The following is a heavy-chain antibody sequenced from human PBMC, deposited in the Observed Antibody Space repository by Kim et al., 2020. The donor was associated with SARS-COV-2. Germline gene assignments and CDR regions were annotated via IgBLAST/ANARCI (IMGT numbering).Heavy chain of an antibody. J-gene: IGHJ5*01. CDR3: AREGGGGWGLGHVKS. Sequence: DSVKSRFTISRDNSKNSLYLQMNSLRAEDTAVYYCAREGGGGWGLGHVKSWGHGTLVTVSS. D-gene: IGHD2-8*02. V-gene: IGHV3-21*01.